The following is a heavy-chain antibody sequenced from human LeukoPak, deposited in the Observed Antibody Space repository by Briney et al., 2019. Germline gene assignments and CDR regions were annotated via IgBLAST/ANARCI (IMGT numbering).Heavy chain of an antibody. J-gene: IGHJ6*03. V-gene: IGHV3-20*04. Sequence: PGGSLRPSCAASGFTFDDYGMNWVRQVPGKGLEWVAGMNWNGGSTGYADSVKGRFTISKDNAKNSLYLQMNSLRAEDTALYYCARPSGYYYYYMDVWGKGTTVTVSS. CDR2: MNWNGGST. CDR1: GFTFDDYG. D-gene: IGHD1-26*01. CDR3: ARPSGYYYYYMDV.